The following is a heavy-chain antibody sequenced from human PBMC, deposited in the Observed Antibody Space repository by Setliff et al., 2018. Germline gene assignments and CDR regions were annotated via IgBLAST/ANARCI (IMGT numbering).Heavy chain of an antibody. J-gene: IGHJ3*02. D-gene: IGHD3-3*01. Sequence: ASVKVSCKTSGYAFITFGMSWVRQAPGQGLEWMGWISPVYGIANYARKFQGRVTMTRDTSTSTVYLEVSSLRSEDTAVYFCARDRLYNSWSGTSITAPHDAFDIWGQGTMVTVSS. V-gene: IGHV1-18*01. CDR3: ARDRLYNSWSGTSITAPHDAFDI. CDR1: GYAFITFG. CDR2: ISPVYGIA.